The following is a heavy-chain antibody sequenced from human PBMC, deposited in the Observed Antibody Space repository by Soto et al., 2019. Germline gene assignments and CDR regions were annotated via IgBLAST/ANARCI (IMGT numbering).Heavy chain of an antibody. Sequence: LVTQSLPCSVAGGSIGSIGDCWGWIRQPPGKGLEWIGSIYYSGSTYYNPSLKSRVTISVDTSKNQFSLKLSSVTAADTAVYYCARRGYYDYVWGSHRPNGYSDFWGQGTLVTVSS. J-gene: IGHJ4*02. CDR2: IYYSGST. V-gene: IGHV4-39*01. CDR3: ARRGYYDYVWGSHRPNGYSDF. CDR1: GGSIGSIGDC. D-gene: IGHD3-16*02.